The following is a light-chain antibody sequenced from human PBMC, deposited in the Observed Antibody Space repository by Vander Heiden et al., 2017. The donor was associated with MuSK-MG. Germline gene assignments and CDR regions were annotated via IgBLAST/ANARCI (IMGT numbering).Light chain of an antibody. Sequence: DIQMTQSPSSLSASVGDRVTITCRASQSINSYLNWYQQKPGKAPKVLIHDASSLHSGVPSRFSGTRSGTDFTLTMDKLQPEDFATYYCQQSYSTPLTFGGGTKVEIK. CDR1: QSINSY. V-gene: IGKV1-39*01. J-gene: IGKJ4*01. CDR2: DAS. CDR3: QQSYSTPLT.